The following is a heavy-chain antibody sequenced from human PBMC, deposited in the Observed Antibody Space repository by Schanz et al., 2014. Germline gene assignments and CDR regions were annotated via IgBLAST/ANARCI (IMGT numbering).Heavy chain of an antibody. D-gene: IGHD2-21*01. V-gene: IGHV3-30*04. CDR1: GFSFSGFA. Sequence: QVQLEESGGGVVQPGGSLRLSCVASGFSFSGFAVHWVRQAPGKGLGWLAVISSDGFNKFYADSVKGRFTISRDNSKNTLYLQMNSLRAEDTAVYYCAKGQLLSYYFDYWGQGTLVTVSS. CDR2: ISSDGFNK. J-gene: IGHJ4*02. CDR3: AKGQLLSYYFDY.